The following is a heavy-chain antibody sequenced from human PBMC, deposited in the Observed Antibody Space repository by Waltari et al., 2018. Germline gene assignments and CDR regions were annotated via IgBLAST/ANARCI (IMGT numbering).Heavy chain of an antibody. J-gene: IGHJ6*02. CDR3: AKEGGGYDLEDYYGMDV. V-gene: IGHV3-30*02. CDR2: IRYDGSNK. D-gene: IGHD5-12*01. CDR1: GFTFSSYA. Sequence: VQLLESGGGLVQPGGSLRLSCAASGFTFSSYAMSWVRQAPGKGLEWVAFIRYDGSNKYYADSVKGRFTISRYNSKNTLYLQMNSLRAEDTAVYYCAKEGGGYDLEDYYGMDVWGQGTTVTVSS.